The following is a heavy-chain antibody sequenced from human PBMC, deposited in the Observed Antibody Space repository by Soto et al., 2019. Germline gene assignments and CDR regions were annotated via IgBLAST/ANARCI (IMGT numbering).Heavy chain of an antibody. D-gene: IGHD5-12*01. CDR2: TYYRAKWNN. J-gene: IGHJ4*02. Sequence: LQPLSLPCALSGGSVSSKRAAWNWIRQSPSRGLEWLGRTYYRAKWNNDYAVSVKSRITINPDTSKNQFSLQLNSVTPEDTAVYYCARGYSTHSYWGQGTLVTVSS. V-gene: IGHV6-1*01. CDR1: GGSVSSKRAA. CDR3: ARGYSTHSY.